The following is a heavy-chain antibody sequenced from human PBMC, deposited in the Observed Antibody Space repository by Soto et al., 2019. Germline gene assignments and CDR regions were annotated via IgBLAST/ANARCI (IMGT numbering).Heavy chain of an antibody. D-gene: IGHD3-16*01. J-gene: IGHJ5*02. CDR3: ARVTLKAGNWFDP. CDR2: INPKSRGT. Sequence: SVKDSYKAFEDNFADLGIHCVSQAPGQGFEWMGWINPKSRGTNYAQKFQGRVTMTRDTSNSTAYMELRDLRSDDTAVYYCARVTLKAGNWFDPWGQGTLVTVSS. V-gene: IGHV1-2*02. CDR1: EDNFADLG.